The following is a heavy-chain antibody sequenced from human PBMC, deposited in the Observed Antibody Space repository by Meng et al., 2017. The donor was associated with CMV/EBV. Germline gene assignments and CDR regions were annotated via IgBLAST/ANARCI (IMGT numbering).Heavy chain of an antibody. V-gene: IGHV4-59*01. CDR1: GGSISSYY. Sequence: GSLRLSCTVSGGSISSYYWSWIRQPPGKGLEWIGYIYYSGSTNYNHSLKSRVTISVDTSKNQYSLKLSSVTAADTAVYYCARFPGRGGMDVWGQGTTVTVSS. D-gene: IGHD3-10*01. J-gene: IGHJ6*02. CDR2: IYYSGST. CDR3: ARFPGRGGMDV.